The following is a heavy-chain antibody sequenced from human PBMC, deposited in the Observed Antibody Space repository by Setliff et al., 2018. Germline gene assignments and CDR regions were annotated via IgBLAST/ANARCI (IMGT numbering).Heavy chain of an antibody. V-gene: IGHV1-69*06. CDR2: IILIFGTP. J-gene: IGHJ3*02. CDR3: ATETVTFGGIIVRGYFDI. D-gene: IGHD3-16*02. CDR1: GGSLNGYS. Sequence: SVKVSCKASGGSLNGYSVSWVRQAPGQGLEFLGRIILIFGTPNYAQKFQDRVTIGADKSTSTAYMEMSSLNFEDTAVYYCATETVTFGGIIVRGYFDIWGQGTMVTVSS.